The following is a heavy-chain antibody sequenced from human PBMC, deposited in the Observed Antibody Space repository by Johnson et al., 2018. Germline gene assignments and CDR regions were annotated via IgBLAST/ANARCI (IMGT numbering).Heavy chain of an antibody. J-gene: IGHJ3*01. Sequence: QVQLQESGPGLVKPSETLSLTCTVSGGSISSSSYFWAWIRQPQGKGLEWIGSIYYSGRTYYNPSLKSRVTISVDTSKNQFSLTLSSVTAADTAGFYCARRRSGWLGAFDFWGQGTMVIVSS. CDR1: GGSISSSSYF. CDR3: ARRRSGWLGAFDF. D-gene: IGHD6-19*01. CDR2: IYYSGRT. V-gene: IGHV4-39*01.